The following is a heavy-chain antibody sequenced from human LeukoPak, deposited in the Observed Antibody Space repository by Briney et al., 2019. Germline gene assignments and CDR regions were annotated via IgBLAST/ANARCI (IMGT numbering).Heavy chain of an antibody. V-gene: IGHV3-15*04. CDR1: GFTFSHAW. J-gene: IGHJ4*02. Sequence: GGSLRLSCAPSGFTFSHAWMSWVRQAPGKGLEWIGRIVSNTEGGTRDYAAPVKGRFTISRDDSKNTLYLQMNSLKTEDTAVYHCITGIRSGYYVYWGQGTLVTVSS. CDR2: IVSNTEGGTR. CDR3: ITGIRSGYYVY. D-gene: IGHD3-22*01.